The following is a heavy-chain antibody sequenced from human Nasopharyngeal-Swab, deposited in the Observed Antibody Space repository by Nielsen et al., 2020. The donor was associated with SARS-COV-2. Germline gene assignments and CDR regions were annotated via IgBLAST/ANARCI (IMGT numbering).Heavy chain of an antibody. Sequence: GESLKISCAASGFTFSRYWMHWVRQAPGKGLVWVSRIYSDGSSTNYADSVKGRFTISRDNAKNTLYLQMNSLRAEDTAMYYCARVGVNDYYYGMDVWGRGTTVTVSS. CDR1: GFTFSRYW. D-gene: IGHD2-21*01. V-gene: IGHV3-74*01. CDR3: ARVGVNDYYYGMDV. J-gene: IGHJ6*02. CDR2: IYSDGSST.